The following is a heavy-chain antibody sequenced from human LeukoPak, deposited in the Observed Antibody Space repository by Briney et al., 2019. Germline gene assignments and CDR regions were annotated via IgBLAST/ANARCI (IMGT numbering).Heavy chain of an antibody. CDR1: GYKFTSYW. V-gene: IGHV5-51*01. D-gene: IGHD3-22*01. J-gene: IGHJ4*02. CDR2: IYPGNSDA. CDR3: VRLESGGYYYVVY. Sequence: GESLKISFKGSGYKFTSYWIGWVRQMPGKGLEWMGIIYPGNSDARYSPSFQGQVTISADKSIGTAYLQWSSLEASDTAMYYCVRLESGGYYYVVYWGQGTLVTVSS.